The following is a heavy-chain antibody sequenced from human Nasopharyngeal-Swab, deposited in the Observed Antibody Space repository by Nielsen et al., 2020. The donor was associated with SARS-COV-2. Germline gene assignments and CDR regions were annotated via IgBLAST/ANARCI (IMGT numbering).Heavy chain of an antibody. D-gene: IGHD1-7*01. V-gene: IGHV5-51*01. CDR3: ATAYNGNYYWDY. CDR2: MYLRDSDT. J-gene: IGHJ4*02. Sequence: GESLKISCKDSGYSFSSYWIGWVRQMPGKGLEWMGIMYLRDSDTRYSPSFQGQVTISADKSISTAYLQWSSLKASDTAMYYCATAYNGNYYWDYWGQGTLVTVSS. CDR1: GYSFSSYW.